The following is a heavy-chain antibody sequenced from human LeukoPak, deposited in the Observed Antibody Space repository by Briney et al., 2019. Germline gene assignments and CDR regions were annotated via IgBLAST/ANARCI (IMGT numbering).Heavy chain of an antibody. D-gene: IGHD7-27*01. J-gene: IGHJ4*02. Sequence: SETLSLTCTVSGASIRSYYWSWIRQPPGKGLEWIGYMDYSGSSKYNPSLKSRVTISGDTSKNQFSLKLSSVTAADTAVYHCASNTGTVFDYWGQGALVTVSS. CDR3: ASNTGTVFDY. CDR1: GASIRSYY. CDR2: MDYSGSS. V-gene: IGHV4-59*01.